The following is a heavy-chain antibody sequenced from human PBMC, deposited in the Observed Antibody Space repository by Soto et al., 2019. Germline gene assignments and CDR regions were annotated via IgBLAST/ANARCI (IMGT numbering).Heavy chain of an antibody. Sequence: QVQLVESGGGVVQPGTSLRLSCAASGFTFATYGMHWVRQPPGKGLQWVAVTWYDGSENFYGDSVKGRFTISRDSSKNTLNLQMDSLTAEDTAVYYCATGFYSSSIAHWGQGTLVTVTS. CDR3: ATGFYSSSIAH. J-gene: IGHJ4*02. CDR2: TWYDGSEN. V-gene: IGHV3-33*01. D-gene: IGHD3-22*01. CDR1: GFTFATYG.